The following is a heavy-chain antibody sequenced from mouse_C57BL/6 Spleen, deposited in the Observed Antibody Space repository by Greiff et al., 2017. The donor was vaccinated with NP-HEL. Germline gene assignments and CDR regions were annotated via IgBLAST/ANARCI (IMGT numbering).Heavy chain of an antibody. V-gene: IGHV14-1*01. CDR1: GFNIKDYY. D-gene: IGHD2-4*01. CDR2: IDPEDGDT. CDR3: TTSTTVIPYYYAMDY. J-gene: IGHJ4*01. Sequence: EVQLQQSGAELVRPGASVKLSCTASGFNIKDYYMHWVKQRPEQGLEWIGRIDPEDGDTEYASNFQGKATMTADTSSNTAYLQLSSLTSEDTAVYYCTTSTTVIPYYYAMDYWGQGTSVTVSS.